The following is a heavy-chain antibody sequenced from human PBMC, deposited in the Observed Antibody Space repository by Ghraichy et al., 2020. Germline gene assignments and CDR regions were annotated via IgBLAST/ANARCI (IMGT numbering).Heavy chain of an antibody. V-gene: IGHV4-34*01. CDR3: ARGGWGGHRA. D-gene: IGHD3-16*01. J-gene: IGHJ5*02. CDR2: IDHSGAT. CDR1: DESFSSHF. Sequence: GSLRLSCVVFDESFSSHFWTWIRQPPGKEFEWIGQIDHSGATEYNPSLKSRVTISIDTSKSQFSLSLTSVTGADTAMYYCARGGWGGHRAWGPGTLVTVSS.